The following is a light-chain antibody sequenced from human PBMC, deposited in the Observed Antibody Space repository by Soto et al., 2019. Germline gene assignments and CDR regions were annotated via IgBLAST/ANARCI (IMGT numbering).Light chain of an antibody. CDR3: SSYSSSGTLYV. CDR2: DVN. Sequence: QSALTQPASVSGSPGPSITISCTGTSSDVGGYNYVSWYQHHPGKAPKLMIYDVNNRPSGISNRFFGSKSGNTASLTISGLQTEDEADYYCSSYSSSGTLYVFGTGTKLTVL. V-gene: IGLV2-14*01. CDR1: SSDVGGYNY. J-gene: IGLJ1*01.